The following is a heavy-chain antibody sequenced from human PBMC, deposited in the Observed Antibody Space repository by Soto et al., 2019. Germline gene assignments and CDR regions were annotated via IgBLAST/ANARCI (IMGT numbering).Heavy chain of an antibody. V-gene: IGHV4-30-2*01. D-gene: IGHD2-2*01. Sequence: SETLSLTCSVSGDSISNLDYFWAWIRQPPGRALEYIGYIYKSATTYYNPSLKSRVTISVDRSKNQFSLKLSSVTAADTAVYYCARGYCSSTSSCSAFRRYNWFDPWGQGTLVTVSS. CDR2: IYKSATT. CDR1: GDSISNLDYF. CDR3: ARGYCSSTSSCSAFRRYNWFDP. J-gene: IGHJ5*02.